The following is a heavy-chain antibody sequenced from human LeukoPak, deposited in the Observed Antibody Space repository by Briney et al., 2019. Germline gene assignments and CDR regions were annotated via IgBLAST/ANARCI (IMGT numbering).Heavy chain of an antibody. CDR2: ISGSGYIT. J-gene: IGHJ4*02. CDR3: ARVHDTTGYYHYFDS. CDR1: GFTFSDYA. V-gene: IGHV3-23*01. Sequence: PGGSLRLSCAASGFTFSDYAMTWVRQAPGKGLEWVSTISGSGYITNYADSVKGRFTISRDNSKNTLYLQMNNPRVEDTAIYYCARVHDTTGYYHYFDSWGQGTLVTVSS. D-gene: IGHD3-9*01.